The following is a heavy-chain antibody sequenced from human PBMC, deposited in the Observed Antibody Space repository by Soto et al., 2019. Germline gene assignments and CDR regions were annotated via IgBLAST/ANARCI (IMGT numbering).Heavy chain of an antibody. Sequence: GASVKVSCKASGYSFSNYDMHWVRQAPGQRPEWMGWINAAKGNTKYSQNFQGRVTITRDTSANTAYMDLSSLRSEDTAVYYCAKLPWADYGGIFDPWGQGTLVTVSS. V-gene: IGHV1-3*01. J-gene: IGHJ5*02. D-gene: IGHD4-17*01. CDR2: INAAKGNT. CDR3: AKLPWADYGGIFDP. CDR1: GYSFSNYD.